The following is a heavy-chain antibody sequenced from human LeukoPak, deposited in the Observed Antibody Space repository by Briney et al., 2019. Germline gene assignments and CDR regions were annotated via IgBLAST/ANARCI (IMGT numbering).Heavy chain of an antibody. CDR2: IYHSGST. CDR3: AKKESGLYGVDV. Sequence: SETLSLTCAVSGVSLSGDDYSWSWIRQSPGKDLEWIGYIYHSGSTHYNPSLKSRVTMSVDRSKNQFSLKLSSVTAADTAVYFCAKKESGLYGVDVWGQGTTVTVSS. CDR1: GVSLSGDDYS. J-gene: IGHJ6*02. V-gene: IGHV4-30-2*06.